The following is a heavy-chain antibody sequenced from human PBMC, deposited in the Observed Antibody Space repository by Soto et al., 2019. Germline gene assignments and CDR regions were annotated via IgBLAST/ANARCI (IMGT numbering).Heavy chain of an antibody. Sequence: NPSETLSLTCAVYGGSFSGYYWSWIRQPPGKGLEWIGEINHSGSTNYNPSLKSRVTISVDTSKNQFSLKLSSVTAADTAVYYCARGVAYYDFWSGYSPPPYYFAYWGQGTLVTVSS. CDR1: GGSFSGYY. CDR3: ARGVAYYDFWSGYSPPPYYFAY. J-gene: IGHJ4*02. D-gene: IGHD3-3*01. V-gene: IGHV4-34*01. CDR2: INHSGST.